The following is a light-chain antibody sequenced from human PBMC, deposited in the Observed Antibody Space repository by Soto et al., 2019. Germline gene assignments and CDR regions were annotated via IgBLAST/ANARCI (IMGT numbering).Light chain of an antibody. Sequence: EIVLTQSPGTLSLSPGERATLSCRASQSLGNTYLAWYQRKPGQAPRLLIDVASSRATDLPDRFSGSGAGTDFTVTISSLEPEVSAVYCCQQYGTLLTCGQGTRLEIK. CDR2: VAS. V-gene: IGKV3-20*01. CDR3: QQYGTLLT. J-gene: IGKJ5*01. CDR1: QSLGNTY.